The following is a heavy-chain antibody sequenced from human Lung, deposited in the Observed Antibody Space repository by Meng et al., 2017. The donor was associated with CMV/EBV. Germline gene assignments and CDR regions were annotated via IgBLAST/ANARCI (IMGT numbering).Heavy chain of an antibody. CDR3: ATGVADFEY. Sequence: QVQLVQSGAEVKKPGAAVKVSCKASGYTFTSYDINWVRQGTGQGLEWMGWMNPNRGTTGYAQKFQGRVTMTRNISKSTAYMDLSSLRSEDTAVYYCATGVADFEYWGQGTLVTVSS. CDR2: MNPNRGTT. D-gene: IGHD6-19*01. V-gene: IGHV1-8*01. CDR1: GYTFTSYD. J-gene: IGHJ4*02.